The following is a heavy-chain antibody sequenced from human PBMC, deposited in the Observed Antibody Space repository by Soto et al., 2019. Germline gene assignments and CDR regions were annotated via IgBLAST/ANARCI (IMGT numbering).Heavy chain of an antibody. CDR3: ARHYDILTGYDIPYYFDY. CDR2: IYYSGST. Sequence: QVQLQESGPGLVKPSETLSLTCTVSGGSISSYYWSWIRQPPGKGLEWIGYIYYSGSTNYNPSLKRRVTISVDTSKNQFSLKLSSVTAADTAVYYCARHYDILTGYDIPYYFDYWGQGTLVTVSS. CDR1: GGSISSYY. D-gene: IGHD3-9*01. V-gene: IGHV4-59*08. J-gene: IGHJ4*02.